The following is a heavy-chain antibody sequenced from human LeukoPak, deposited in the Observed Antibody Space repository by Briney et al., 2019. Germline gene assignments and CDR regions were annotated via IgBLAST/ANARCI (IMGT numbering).Heavy chain of an antibody. CDR1: GFTFSTCG. CDR2: IRYDGNNQ. CDR3: GKDLGLRGIYGPRGGKTIDY. Sequence: GRSLRLSCAASGFTFSTCGMHWVRQSPAKGLEWVAFIRYDGNNQYYADSVKGRFTISRDNSKSTLSLQMSSLRPEDTAVYYCGKDLGLRGIYGPRGGKTIDYWGQGTLVTVSS. V-gene: IGHV3-30*02. D-gene: IGHD2-21*01. J-gene: IGHJ4*02.